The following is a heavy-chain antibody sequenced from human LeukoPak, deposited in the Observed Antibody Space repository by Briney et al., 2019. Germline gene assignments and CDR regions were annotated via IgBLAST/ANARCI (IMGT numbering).Heavy chain of an antibody. J-gene: IGHJ4*02. D-gene: IGHD3-16*01. V-gene: IGHV3-21*01. CDR2: ISSSSSYI. CDR3: AREYDYVWGSYSHFDY. Sequence: PGGPLRLSCAAPGFTFSSYSMNWVRQAPGKGLDWVSSISSSSSYIYYADSVKGRFTISRDNAKNSLYLQMNSLRAEDTAVYYCAREYDYVWGSYSHFDYWGQGTLVTVSS. CDR1: GFTFSSYS.